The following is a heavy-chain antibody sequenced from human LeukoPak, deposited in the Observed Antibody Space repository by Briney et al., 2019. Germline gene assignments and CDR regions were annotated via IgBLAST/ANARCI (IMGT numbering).Heavy chain of an antibody. J-gene: IGHJ4*02. CDR1: GGSISSYY. Sequence: PSETLSLTCSVSGGSISSYYWSWIRQPAGKGLEWIGRIYSSGSTNYNPSLNSRVTISVDTSKNQFSLKLSSVTAADTAVYYCARLNDFWSGYYEDYWGQGTLVTVSS. CDR3: ARLNDFWSGYYEDY. V-gene: IGHV4-4*07. D-gene: IGHD3-3*01. CDR2: IYSSGST.